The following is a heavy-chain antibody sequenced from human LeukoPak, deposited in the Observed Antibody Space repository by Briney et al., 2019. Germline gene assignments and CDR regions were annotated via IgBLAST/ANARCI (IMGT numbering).Heavy chain of an antibody. D-gene: IGHD6-13*01. CDR2: ISSCSSYI. CDR1: GSTFSSYS. J-gene: IGHJ4*02. CDR3: ARAGEFSWAFDY. Sequence: GGSLRLSCAASGSTFSSYSMNWVRQAPGKGLEWVSSISSCSSYIYYADSVKGRFTISRDNAKNSLYLQMNSLRAEDTAVYYCARAGEFSWAFDYWGQGTLVTVSS. V-gene: IGHV3-21*01.